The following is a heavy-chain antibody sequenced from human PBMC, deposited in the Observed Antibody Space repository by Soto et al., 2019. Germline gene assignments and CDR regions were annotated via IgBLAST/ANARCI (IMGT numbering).Heavy chain of an antibody. CDR3: ARVQYYGSGLDY. D-gene: IGHD3-10*01. J-gene: IGHJ4*02. V-gene: IGHV4-59*01. CDR2: IYYSGST. CDR1: GGSISSYY. Sequence: QVQLQESGPGLVKPSETLSLTCTVSGGSISSYYWSWIRQPPGKGLEWIGYIYYSGSTNYNPSLKSRVTISVDTSKNQYSLKLSSVTAADTAVYYCARVQYYGSGLDYWGQGTLVTVSS.